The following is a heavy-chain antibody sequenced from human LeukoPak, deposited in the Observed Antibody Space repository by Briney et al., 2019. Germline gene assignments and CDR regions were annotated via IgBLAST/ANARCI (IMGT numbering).Heavy chain of an antibody. CDR3: ATYSSSWSNYYFDY. D-gene: IGHD6-13*01. J-gene: IGHJ4*02. CDR2: ISSSSNTI. Sequence: GGSLRLSCAASGFTFSSYSMNWVRQAPGKGLEWLSYISSSSNTIYYADSVKGRFTISRDNAKNSLFLQMNSLRAEDTAVYYCATYSSSWSNYYFDYWGQGTLVTVFS. CDR1: GFTFSSYS. V-gene: IGHV3-48*04.